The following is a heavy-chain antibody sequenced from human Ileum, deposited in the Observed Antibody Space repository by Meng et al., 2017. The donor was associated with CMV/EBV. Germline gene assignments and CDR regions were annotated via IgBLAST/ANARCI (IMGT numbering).Heavy chain of an antibody. D-gene: IGHD5-24*01. J-gene: IGHJ4*02. CDR1: GYSFITYG. CDR3: TRGDGDHSSKFDY. Sequence: QVQLVQSGSELREPGASVKIACKTSGYSFITYGINWVRQAPRRRLEWMGWINTNTGNPTYAQDFTGRFVFSLDTSVSTTYLQINSLRTEDSAVYYCTRGDGDHSSKFDYWGQGTLVTVSS. V-gene: IGHV7-4-1*02. CDR2: INTNTGNP.